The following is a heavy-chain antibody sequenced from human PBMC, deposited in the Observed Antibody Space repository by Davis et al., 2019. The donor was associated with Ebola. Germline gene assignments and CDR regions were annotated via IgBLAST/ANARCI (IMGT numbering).Heavy chain of an antibody. Sequence: ASVKVSCKASGGTFSSYAISWVRQAPGQGLEWMGWISAYNGNTNYAQKLQGRVTMTTDTSTSTAYMELRSLRSDDTAVYYCAREGRYFDWLSPGYYYGMDVWGQGTTVTVSS. CDR3: AREGRYFDWLSPGYYYGMDV. J-gene: IGHJ6*02. CDR2: ISAYNGNT. V-gene: IGHV1-18*01. CDR1: GGTFSSYA. D-gene: IGHD3-9*01.